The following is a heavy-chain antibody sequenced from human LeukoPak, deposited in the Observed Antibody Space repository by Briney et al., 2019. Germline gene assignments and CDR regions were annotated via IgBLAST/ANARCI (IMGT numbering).Heavy chain of an antibody. Sequence: ASVKVSCKVSGYTLTELSMHSVRQAPGKGLEWMGGFDPEDGETIYAQKFQGRDTMTEDTSTDTAYMELSSLRSEDTAVYYCAIEGGSGSRGAFDYWGQGTLVTVSS. J-gene: IGHJ4*02. V-gene: IGHV1-24*01. D-gene: IGHD6-19*01. CDR2: FDPEDGET. CDR3: AIEGGSGSRGAFDY. CDR1: GYTLTELS.